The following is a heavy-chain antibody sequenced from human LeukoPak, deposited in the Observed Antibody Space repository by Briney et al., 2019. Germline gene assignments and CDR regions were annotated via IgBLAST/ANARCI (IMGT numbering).Heavy chain of an antibody. CDR2: INTDGSDT. V-gene: IGHV3-74*01. J-gene: IGHJ4*02. D-gene: IGHD2-2*01. Sequence: PGGSLRLSCAASGFTFRNYWLHWVRQAPGKGLVWVSRINTDGSDTSYADSVKGRFTISRDNAKNTLYLQMSSLRAEDTAVYYCARVESGSCSNTRCRNIDYWGQGTLVTVSS. CDR3: ARVESGSCSNTRCRNIDY. CDR1: GFTFRNYW.